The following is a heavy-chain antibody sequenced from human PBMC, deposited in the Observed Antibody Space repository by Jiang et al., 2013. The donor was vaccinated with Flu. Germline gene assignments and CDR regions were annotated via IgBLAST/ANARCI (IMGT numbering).Heavy chain of an antibody. CDR2: SIIVGAP. CDR3: ASGYYDSSGYYLFDY. CDR1: GGSISSSSYY. V-gene: IGHV4-39*01. Sequence: TCTVSGGSISSSSYYWGWIRQPQGRGWSGLGVSIIVGAPTYNPSLKSRVTISVDTSKNQFSLKLSSVTAADTAVYYCASGYYDSSGYYLFDYWGQGTLVTVSS. D-gene: IGHD3-22*01. J-gene: IGHJ4*02.